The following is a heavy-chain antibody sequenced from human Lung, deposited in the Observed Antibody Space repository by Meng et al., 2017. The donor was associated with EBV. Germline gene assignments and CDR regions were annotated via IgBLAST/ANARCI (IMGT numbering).Heavy chain of an antibody. D-gene: IGHD4-17*01. J-gene: IGHJ4*01. CDR2: IHLTGMT. Sequence: QRQLEESGPGLVKPSGTLSLTCTVSGDSMTIHNWWTWVRQSPGKGLEWIGEIHLTGMTTYNPSLESRVTLSVDKSKNSFSLQVTSVTAADTAVYYCAIGTASYGPFDNWSQGTLVTVSS. CDR1: GDSMTIHNW. CDR3: AIGTASYGPFDN. V-gene: IGHV4-4*02.